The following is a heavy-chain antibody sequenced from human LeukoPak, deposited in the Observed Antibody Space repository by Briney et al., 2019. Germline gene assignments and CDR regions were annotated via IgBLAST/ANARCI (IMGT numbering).Heavy chain of an antibody. Sequence: GGSLRLSCAGSGFTFSSYAMIWVRQAPGKGLEWVSSISSSSSYIYYADSVKGRFTISRDDAKNSLYLQMNSLRAEDTAVYYCARDYHYGGNDYWGQGTLVTVSS. CDR2: ISSSSSYI. CDR3: ARDYHYGGNDY. D-gene: IGHD3-10*01. V-gene: IGHV3-21*01. CDR1: GFTFSSYA. J-gene: IGHJ4*02.